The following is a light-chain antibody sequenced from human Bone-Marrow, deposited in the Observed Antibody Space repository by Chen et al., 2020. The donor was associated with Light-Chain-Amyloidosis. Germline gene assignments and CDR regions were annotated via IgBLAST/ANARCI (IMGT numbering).Light chain of an antibody. Sequence: SYELTQPPSVSVSPGQTARITCSGDDLPTKYAYWYQQKPGLAPVLVIHRDTERPSGISERFSGSSSGTTATLTISGVQAEDEADYHCQSADSSGTYEVIFCGGTKLTVL. CDR3: QSADSSGTYEVI. CDR2: RDT. V-gene: IGLV3-25*03. CDR1: DLPTKY. J-gene: IGLJ2*01.